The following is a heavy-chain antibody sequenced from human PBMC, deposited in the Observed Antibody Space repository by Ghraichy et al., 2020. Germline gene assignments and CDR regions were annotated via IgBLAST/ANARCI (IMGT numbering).Heavy chain of an antibody. V-gene: IGHV3-74*01. J-gene: IGHJ4*02. D-gene: IGHD5-18*01. CDR2: INSDGSST. CDR1: GITFSGYW. CDR3: ARGWSTAMDRDY. Sequence: GGSLRLSCAASGITFSGYWMHWVRQAPGKGQVWVSRINSDGSSTSYANSVRGRLTISRDNPKNKLYLQMNSLRDEETALYYCARGWSTAMDRDYWGQGTLVTVSS.